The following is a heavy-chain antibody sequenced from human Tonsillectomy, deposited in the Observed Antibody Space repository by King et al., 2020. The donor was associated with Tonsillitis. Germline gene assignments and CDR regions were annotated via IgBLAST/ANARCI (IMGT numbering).Heavy chain of an antibody. V-gene: IGHV3-21*01. CDR2: ISSSSSYI. CDR3: ARSGYYYYGMDV. J-gene: IGHJ6*02. Sequence: VQLVESGGGLVKPGGSLRLSCAASGFTFSDYSVNWVRQAPGKGLEWVSFISSSSSYISYADSVKGRFTISRDNAKNSLYLQMNSLRAEDTAVYYCARSGYYYYGMDVWGQGTTVTVSS. CDR1: GFTFSDYS.